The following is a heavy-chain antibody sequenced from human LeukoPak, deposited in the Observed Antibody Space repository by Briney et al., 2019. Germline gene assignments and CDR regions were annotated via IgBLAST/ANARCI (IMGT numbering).Heavy chain of an antibody. Sequence: SETLSLTCTVSGGSISSSSYYWGWIRQPPGKGLEWIGSIYYSGSTYYNPSLKSRVTISVDTSKNQFSLKLSSVTAADTAVYYCARDWRIGYCSSTSCYRGPEALFDPWGQGTLVTVSS. J-gene: IGHJ5*02. V-gene: IGHV4-39*07. CDR1: GGSISSSSYY. D-gene: IGHD2-2*01. CDR2: IYYSGST. CDR3: ARDWRIGYCSSTSCYRGPEALFDP.